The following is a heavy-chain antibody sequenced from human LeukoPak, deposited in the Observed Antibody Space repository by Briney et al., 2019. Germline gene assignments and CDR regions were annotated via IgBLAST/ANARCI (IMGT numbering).Heavy chain of an antibody. CDR2: IIPILGIA. J-gene: IGHJ6*03. CDR1: GYTFTGYY. V-gene: IGHV1-69*04. CDR3: ARDLEGRYYMDV. D-gene: IGHD1-1*01. Sequence: ASVKVSCKASGYTFTGYYMHWVRQAPGQGLEWMGRIIPILGIANYAQKFQGRVTITADKSTSTAYMELSSLRSEDTAVYYCARDLEGRYYMDVWGKGTTVTVSS.